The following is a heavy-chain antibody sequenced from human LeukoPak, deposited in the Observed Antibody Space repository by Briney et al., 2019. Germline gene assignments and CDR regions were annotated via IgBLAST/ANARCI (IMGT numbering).Heavy chain of an antibody. Sequence: ASVKVSCKASGYTFTDYFMLWVRQAPGQGLEWMGWINPNSGGTNYAQKSQGRVTMTRDTSISTAYMELSRLRSDDTAVYYCVRDTMGYYDSSGYYPSFDYWGQGTLVTVSS. CDR2: INPNSGGT. D-gene: IGHD3-22*01. J-gene: IGHJ4*02. V-gene: IGHV1-2*02. CDR3: VRDTMGYYDSSGYYPSFDY. CDR1: GYTFTDYF.